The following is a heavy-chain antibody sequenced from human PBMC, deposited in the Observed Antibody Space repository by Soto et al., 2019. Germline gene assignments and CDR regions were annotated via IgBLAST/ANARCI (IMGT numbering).Heavy chain of an antibody. Sequence: SSVKVSCKASGNTFTSYDINWVRQATGHGLEWMGWINPNSGNIGYAQKFQGRVTMTRDTAIRTAYMEVSRLRSDDTAVYYCARGRASGSYYLLDYWGQGTLVTVSS. D-gene: IGHD3-10*01. J-gene: IGHJ4*02. CDR2: INPNSGNI. CDR3: ARGRASGSYYLLDY. V-gene: IGHV1-8*01. CDR1: GNTFTSYD.